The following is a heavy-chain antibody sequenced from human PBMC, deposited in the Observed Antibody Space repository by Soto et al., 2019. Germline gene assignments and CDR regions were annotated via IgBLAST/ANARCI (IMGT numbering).Heavy chain of an antibody. J-gene: IGHJ3*01. CDR3: AKLRSSSWTQYAFDV. D-gene: IGHD6-13*01. V-gene: IGHV3-30*18. Sequence: PGGSLRLSCVASGFSFSDYGMHWVRQAPGKGLEWVSIISYDGSDKSYADSVKGRFTTSRDNSKNTLFLQMNSLRPEDTAVYFCAKLRSSSWTQYAFDVWGHGTMVTVSS. CDR1: GFSFSDYG. CDR2: ISYDGSDK.